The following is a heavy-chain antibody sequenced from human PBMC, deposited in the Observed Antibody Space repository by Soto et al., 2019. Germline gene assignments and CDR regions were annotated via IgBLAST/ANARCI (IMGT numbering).Heavy chain of an antibody. CDR1: GFTFSDYY. CDR3: ARCFYDISGYYKARGAFDI. J-gene: IGHJ3*02. Sequence: GGSLRLSCAASGFTFSDYYMSWIRQAPGKGLEWVSYISSSSSYTNYADSVKGRFTISRDNAKNSLYLQMNSLRAEDTAVYYCARCFYDISGYYKARGAFDIWGQGKMVIVSS. V-gene: IGHV3-11*06. CDR2: ISSSSSYT. D-gene: IGHD3-22*01.